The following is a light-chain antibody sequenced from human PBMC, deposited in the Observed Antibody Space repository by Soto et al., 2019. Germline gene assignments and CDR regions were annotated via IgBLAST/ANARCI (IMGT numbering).Light chain of an antibody. CDR1: QDINNW. V-gene: IGKV1-12*01. Sequence: DIQMTQSPSSVSASVGDRVTITCRASQDINNWLAWYQQKPGKAPKLLIYAASTLQSGVPSRFSGSGSGTDFTLSISSLQPEDFATYSCQQANSFQLTFGGWTRVEIK. CDR2: AAS. CDR3: QQANSFQLT. J-gene: IGKJ4*01.